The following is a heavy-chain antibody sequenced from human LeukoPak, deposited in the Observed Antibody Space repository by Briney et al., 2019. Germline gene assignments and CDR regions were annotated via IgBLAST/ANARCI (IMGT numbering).Heavy chain of an antibody. CDR2: IDPSDSYT. V-gene: IGHV5-10-1*01. CDR1: GYNFASYW. CDR3: ASRYGSGTFYTLDP. D-gene: IGHD3-10*01. J-gene: IGHJ5*02. Sequence: GESLRISCKGSGYNFASYWISWVRQMRGKGLEWMGKIDPSDSYTNYSPSFQGHVTISADKSTSTAYLQWSSLKASDTAMYYCASRYGSGTFYTLDPWGQGTLVIVSS.